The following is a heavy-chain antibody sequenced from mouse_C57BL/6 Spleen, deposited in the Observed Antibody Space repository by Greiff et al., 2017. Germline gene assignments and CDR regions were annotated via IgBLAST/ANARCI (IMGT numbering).Heavy chain of an antibody. CDR1: GYTFTDYN. CDR2: INPNNGGT. V-gene: IGHV1-22*01. J-gene: IGHJ1*03. CDR3: ARLRPRYFDV. D-gene: IGHD1-2*01. Sequence: EVKLVESGPELVKPGASVKMSCKASGYTFTDYNMHWVKQSHGKSLEWIGYINPNNGGTSYNQKFKGKATLTVNKSSSNAYMELRSLPSEDSAVYYCARLRPRYFDVWGTGTTVTVSS.